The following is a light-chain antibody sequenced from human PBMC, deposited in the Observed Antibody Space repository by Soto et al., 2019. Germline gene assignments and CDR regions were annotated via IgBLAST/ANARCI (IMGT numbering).Light chain of an antibody. CDR2: GAS. J-gene: IGKJ4*01. CDR3: QKYNSAPPL. Sequence: DIQMTQSPSSLSASVGDRVTITCRASQGISNYLAWYQQKQGKVPKLLIYGASTLQSGVPSRFSGSGSGTDFTLTISGLQPEDVATYYCQKYNSAPPLFGGGTRLEIK. V-gene: IGKV1-27*01. CDR1: QGISNY.